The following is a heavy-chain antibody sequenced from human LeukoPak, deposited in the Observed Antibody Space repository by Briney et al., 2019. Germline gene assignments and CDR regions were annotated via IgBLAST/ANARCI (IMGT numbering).Heavy chain of an antibody. CDR3: ARVAVYSSSWDF. Sequence: GGSLRLSCAVSGFTFSDHYMDWVRQAPGKGLEWVGRSRNRANSYTTDYAASVKGRFTISRDDSKNSLYLQMGSLKTEDTAVYYCARVAVYSSSWDFWGQGTLVTVSS. J-gene: IGHJ4*02. V-gene: IGHV3-72*01. CDR2: SRNRANSYTT. CDR1: GFTFSDHY. D-gene: IGHD6-13*01.